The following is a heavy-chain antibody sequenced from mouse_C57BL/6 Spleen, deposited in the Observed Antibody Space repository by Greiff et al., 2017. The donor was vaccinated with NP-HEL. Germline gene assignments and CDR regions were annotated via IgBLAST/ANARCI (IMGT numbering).Heavy chain of an antibody. CDR3: ARRDYGSRYFDV. D-gene: IGHD1-1*01. J-gene: IGHJ1*03. CDR1: GYTFTTYP. CDR2: FHPYNDDT. Sequence: VHLVESGAELVKPGASVKMSCKASGYTFTTYPIEWMKQNHGKSLEWIGNFHPYNDDTKYNEKFKGKATLTVEKSSSTVYLELSRLTSDDSAVYYCARRDYGSRYFDVWGTGTTVTVSS. V-gene: IGHV1-47*01.